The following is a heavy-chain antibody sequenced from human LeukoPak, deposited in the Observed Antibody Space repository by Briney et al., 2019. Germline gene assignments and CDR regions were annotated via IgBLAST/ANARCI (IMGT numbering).Heavy chain of an antibody. CDR3: AKDHTVVVGATTTFDY. V-gene: IGHV3-30*18. Sequence: GRSLRLSCAASGFTFSSYGMHWVRQAPGKGLEWVAVISYDGSNKYYADSVKGRFTISRDNSKNTLYLQMNSLRAEDTAVYYCAKDHTVVVGATTTFDYWGQGTLVTVSS. CDR2: ISYDGSNK. J-gene: IGHJ4*02. CDR1: GFTFSSYG. D-gene: IGHD1-26*01.